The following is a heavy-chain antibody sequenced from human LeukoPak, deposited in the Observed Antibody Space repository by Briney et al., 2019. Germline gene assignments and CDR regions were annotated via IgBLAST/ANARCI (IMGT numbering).Heavy chain of an antibody. CDR3: ARGWHLEWSHFDY. CDR2: IYYSGST. D-gene: IGHD3-3*01. CDR1: GGSISSGDYY. J-gene: IGHJ4*02. V-gene: IGHV4-30-4*08. Sequence: PSETLSLTCTVSGGSISSGDYYWSWIRQPPGKGLEWIGYIYYSGSTYYNPSLKSRVTISVDTSKNQFSLKLSSVTAADTAVYYCARGWHLEWSHFDYWGQGTLVTVSS.